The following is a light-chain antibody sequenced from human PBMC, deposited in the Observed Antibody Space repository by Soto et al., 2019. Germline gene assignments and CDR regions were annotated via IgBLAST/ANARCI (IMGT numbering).Light chain of an antibody. V-gene: IGLV3-21*04. CDR3: QVWDSSSGHPNYV. Sequence: SYELTQPPSVSVAPGKTARITCGGNNIGSKSVHWYQQKPGQAPVLVIYYDSDRPSGIPERFSGSNSGNTATLTISRVEAGDEADYYCQVWDSSSGHPNYVFGTGTKVTVL. J-gene: IGLJ1*01. CDR2: YDS. CDR1: NIGSKS.